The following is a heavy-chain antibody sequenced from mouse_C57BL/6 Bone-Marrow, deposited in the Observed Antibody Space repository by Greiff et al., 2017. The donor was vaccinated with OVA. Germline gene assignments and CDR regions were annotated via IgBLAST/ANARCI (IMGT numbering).Heavy chain of an antibody. J-gene: IGHJ3*01. CDR1: GFPFSSYA. D-gene: IGHD2-3*01. Sequence: EVKLVESGGGLVKPGGSLKLSCAASGFPFSSYAMSWVRQTPEKRLEWVATISDGGSYTYYPDNVKGRFTISRDNAKNNLYLQMSHLKSEDTAMYYCARDKGLLPFAYWGQGTLVTVSA. CDR3: ARDKGLLPFAY. CDR2: ISDGGSYT. V-gene: IGHV5-4*01.